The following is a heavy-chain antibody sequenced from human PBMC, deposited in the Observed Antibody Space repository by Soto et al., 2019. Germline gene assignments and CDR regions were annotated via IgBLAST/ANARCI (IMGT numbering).Heavy chain of an antibody. V-gene: IGHV3-74*01. CDR2: INSDGTST. J-gene: IGHJ4*02. CDR1: GFTFSNHW. CDR3: VDGMSGWPY. D-gene: IGHD6-19*01. Sequence: PGGSLRLSCAVSGFTFSNHWMHWVRQAPGKGLVWVSRINSDGTSTFYADSVRGRFTISRDNAKNTLYLEMSSLRAEDTAVYYCVDGMSGWPYWGQGALVTVSS.